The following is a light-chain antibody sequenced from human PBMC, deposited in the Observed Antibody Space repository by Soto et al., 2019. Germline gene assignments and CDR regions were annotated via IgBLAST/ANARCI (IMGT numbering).Light chain of an antibody. V-gene: IGKV1-5*01. CDR1: QSISKW. CDR2: DAS. J-gene: IGKJ1*01. CDR3: QQYNSLWT. Sequence: DIQMTQSPSTLFASLGDRVIITCRASQSISKWLAWYQQKSGKAPKLLIYDASSLQSGVPSRFSGSGSGTEFTLTISSLQPDDFATYYCQQYNSLWTFGQGTKVEIK.